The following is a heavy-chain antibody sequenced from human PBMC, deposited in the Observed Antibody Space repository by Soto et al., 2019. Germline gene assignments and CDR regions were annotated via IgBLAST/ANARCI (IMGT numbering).Heavy chain of an antibody. V-gene: IGHV1-18*01. J-gene: IGHJ2*01. CDR1: GYTFTSYG. Sequence: ASAKVSCKASGYTFTSYGISLVRQAPGQGLEWMGWISAYNGNTNYAQKLQGRVTMTTDTSTSTAYMELRSLRSDDTAVYYCASLSSSSDWYFDLWGRGTLVTVSS. CDR2: ISAYNGNT. D-gene: IGHD6-6*01. CDR3: ASLSSSSDWYFDL.